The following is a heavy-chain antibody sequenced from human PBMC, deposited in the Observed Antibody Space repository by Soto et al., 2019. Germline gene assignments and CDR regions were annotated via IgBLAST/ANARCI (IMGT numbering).Heavy chain of an antibody. CDR2: ISADNGNT. V-gene: IGHV1-18*01. D-gene: IGHD6-19*01. J-gene: IGHJ4*02. Sequence: ASVKVSCEASGYTFTSYGISWVRQAPGQGLEWMGWISADNGNTNYAQKFQGRVTMTTDTSTSTAYMELRRLRSDDTAVYYCASHYRSGWYYFDYWGQGTLVTVSS. CDR3: ASHYRSGWYYFDY. CDR1: GYTFTSYG.